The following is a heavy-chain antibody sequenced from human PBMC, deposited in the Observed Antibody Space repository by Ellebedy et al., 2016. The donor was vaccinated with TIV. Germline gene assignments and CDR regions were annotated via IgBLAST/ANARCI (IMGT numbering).Heavy chain of an antibody. D-gene: IGHD3-10*01. CDR1: GFTFSSYA. Sequence: GGSLRLSXAASGFTFSSYAMHWVRQAPGKGLEWVAVISYDGSNKYYADSVKGRFTISRDNSKNTLYLQMNSLRAEDTAVYYCARDRGDYYYMDVWGKGTTVTVSS. CDR2: ISYDGSNK. CDR3: ARDRGDYYYMDV. V-gene: IGHV3-30-3*01. J-gene: IGHJ6*03.